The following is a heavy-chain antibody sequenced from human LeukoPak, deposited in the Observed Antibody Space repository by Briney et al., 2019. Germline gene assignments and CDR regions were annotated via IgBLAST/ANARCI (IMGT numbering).Heavy chain of an antibody. CDR1: GYTFTSYD. J-gene: IGHJ4*02. CDR3: ARAPMGAAALY. V-gene: IGHV1-8*01. CDR2: MNPVSGNA. D-gene: IGHD6-13*01. Sequence: ASVKVSCKASGYTFTSYDIHWVRQAPGQGLEWMGWMNPVSGNAGSAQKFQGRVTLTGDTSISTAYMELSSLRSDDTAFYYCARAPMGAAALYWGQGTLVTVSS.